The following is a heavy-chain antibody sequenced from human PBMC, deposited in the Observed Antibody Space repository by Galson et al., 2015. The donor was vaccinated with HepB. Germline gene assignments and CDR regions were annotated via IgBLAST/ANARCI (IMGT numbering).Heavy chain of an antibody. Sequence: SVKVSCKASGGTFSSYAISWVRQAPGQGLEWMGGITPIFGTGNYAQKFQGRVTITADESTSTVYMELSSLRSEDTAMYYCAREGIAAVTSPMDYWGQGALVTVSS. J-gene: IGHJ4*02. CDR3: AREGIAAVTSPMDY. CDR1: GGTFSSYA. D-gene: IGHD6-13*01. V-gene: IGHV1-69*13. CDR2: ITPIFGTG.